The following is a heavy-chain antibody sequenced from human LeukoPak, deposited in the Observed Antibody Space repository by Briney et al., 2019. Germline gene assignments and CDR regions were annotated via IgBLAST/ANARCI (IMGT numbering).Heavy chain of an antibody. CDR3: ARRVGSGWYLYFDY. D-gene: IGHD6-19*01. CDR2: IYYSGST. Sequence: PSETLSLTCAVYGGSFSGYYWSWIRQPPGKGLEWIGSIYYSGSTYYNPSLKSRVTISVDTSKNQFSLKLSSVTAADTAVYYCARRVGSGWYLYFDYWGQGTLVTVSS. J-gene: IGHJ4*02. V-gene: IGHV4-34*01. CDR1: GGSFSGYY.